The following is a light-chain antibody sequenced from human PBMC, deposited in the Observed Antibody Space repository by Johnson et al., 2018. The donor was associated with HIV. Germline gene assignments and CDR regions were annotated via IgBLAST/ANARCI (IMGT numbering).Light chain of an antibody. CDR1: SSNIGNNY. CDR2: EDN. CDR3: GTWDSSLTAGV. J-gene: IGLJ1*01. V-gene: IGLV1-51*02. Sequence: QLVLTQPPSVSAAPGQKVTISCSGSSSNIGNNYVSWYRQLPGTAPKVLIYEDNKRPSGIPDRFSGSKSGTSANLGITGLQTGDEADYYCGTWDSSLTAGVFGTGTKVTVL.